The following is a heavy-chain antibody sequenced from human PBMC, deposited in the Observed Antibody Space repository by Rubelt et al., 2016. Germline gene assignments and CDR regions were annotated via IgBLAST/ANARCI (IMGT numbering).Heavy chain of an antibody. V-gene: IGHV3-66*02. Sequence: ESGGGLVQPGGSLRLSCAASGFTVSSNYMSWVRQAPGKGLKWVSVIYSGGSTYYADSVKGRFTISRHNSKNTLYLQMNSLRAEDTAVYYCARGQNDFWGGHTYWGQGTLVTVSS. CDR2: IYSGGST. D-gene: IGHD3-3*01. CDR1: GFTVSSNY. J-gene: IGHJ4*02. CDR3: ARGQNDFWGGHTY.